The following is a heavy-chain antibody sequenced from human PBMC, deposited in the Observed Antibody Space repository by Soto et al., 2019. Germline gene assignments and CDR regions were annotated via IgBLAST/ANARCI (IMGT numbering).Heavy chain of an antibody. CDR2: IYYSGST. J-gene: IGHJ4*02. D-gene: IGHD3-22*01. CDR3: ARTLSYYYDSSGQFDY. CDR1: GGSVSSGSYY. Sequence: PSETLSLTCTVSGGSVSSGSYYWSWIRQPPGKGLEWIGYIYYSGSTNYNPSLKSRVTISVDTSKNQFSLKLSSVTAADTAVYYCARTLSYYYDSSGQFDYWGQGTLVTVSS. V-gene: IGHV4-61*01.